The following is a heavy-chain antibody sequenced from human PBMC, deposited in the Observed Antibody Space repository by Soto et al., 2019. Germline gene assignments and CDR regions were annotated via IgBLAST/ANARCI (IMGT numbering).Heavy chain of an antibody. V-gene: IGHV4-34*01. J-gene: IGHJ4*02. CDR2: INHSGST. CDR3: AKSHIAAAGTGRAFDY. Sequence: NPSETLSLTCAVYGGSFSGYYWSWIRQPPGKGLEWIGEINHSGSTNYNPSLKSRVTISVDTSKNQFSLKLSSVTAADTAVYYCAKSHIAAAGTGRAFDYWGQGTLVTVSS. D-gene: IGHD6-13*01. CDR1: GGSFSGYY.